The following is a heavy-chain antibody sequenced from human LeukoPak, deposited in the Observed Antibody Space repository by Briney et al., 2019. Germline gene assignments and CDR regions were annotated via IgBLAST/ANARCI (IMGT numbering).Heavy chain of an antibody. Sequence: GASVKVSCKASGYTFTSYAMHWVRQAPGQGLEWMGIINPSGGSTSYAQKFQGRVTMTRDTSTSTVYMELSSLRSEDTAVYYCARDGPRDYFDYWGQGTLVTVSS. CDR1: GYTFTSYA. CDR2: INPSGGST. CDR3: ARDGPRDYFDY. J-gene: IGHJ4*02. V-gene: IGHV1-46*01.